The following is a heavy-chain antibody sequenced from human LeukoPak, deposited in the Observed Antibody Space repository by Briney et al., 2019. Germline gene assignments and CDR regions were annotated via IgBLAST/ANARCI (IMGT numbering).Heavy chain of an antibody. CDR3: ARGNLLLWFGEVVDYYYYYYMDV. CDR2: IYTSGST. V-gene: IGHV4-4*07. Sequence: SETLSLTCTVSGGPISSYYWSWIRQPAGKGLEWIGRIYTSGSTNYNPSLKSRVTMSVDTSKNQFSLKLSSVTAADTAVYYCARGNLLLWFGEVVDYYYYYYMDVWGKGTTVTVSS. J-gene: IGHJ6*03. CDR1: GGPISSYY. D-gene: IGHD3-10*01.